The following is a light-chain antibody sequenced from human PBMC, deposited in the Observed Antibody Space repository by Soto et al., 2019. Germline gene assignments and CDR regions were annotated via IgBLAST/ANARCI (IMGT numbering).Light chain of an antibody. Sequence: VLTQPASVSGSPGQAITISCTGTSSDVGGYNYVSWYQQHPGKAPKLMIYEVSNRPSGVSNRFSGSKSGNTASLTISGLQAEDEADYYCSSYTSSSTPYYVFGTGTKVTVL. CDR2: EVS. CDR1: SSDVGGYNY. V-gene: IGLV2-14*01. CDR3: SSYTSSSTPYYV. J-gene: IGLJ1*01.